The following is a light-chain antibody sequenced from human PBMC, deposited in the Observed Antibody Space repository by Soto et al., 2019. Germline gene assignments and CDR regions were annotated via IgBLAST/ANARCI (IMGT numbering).Light chain of an antibody. CDR3: QQRSNWPPL. J-gene: IGKJ5*01. CDR1: QSVSSY. Sequence: EIVLTQSPATLSLSPGERATLSCRASQSVSSYLAWYQQKPGQAPRLLIYDASNRATGIPARFSGSGSGTDFSLTISSLEPEDFAVYYCQQRSNWPPLFGQGTPLEIK. CDR2: DAS. V-gene: IGKV3-11*01.